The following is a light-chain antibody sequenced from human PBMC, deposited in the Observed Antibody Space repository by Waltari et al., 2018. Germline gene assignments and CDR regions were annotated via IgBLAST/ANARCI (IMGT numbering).Light chain of an antibody. Sequence: SYELTQPPSVSVSPGQTARIASPGNALPKKYVYLYQQKKSGQAPVLVIYEDTKRPSGIPERFSGSSSGTMATLTISGAQVEDEADYYCYSTDSSGNKRVFGGGTKLTVL. CDR1: ALPKKY. J-gene: IGLJ2*01. V-gene: IGLV3-10*01. CDR3: YSTDSSGNKRV. CDR2: EDT.